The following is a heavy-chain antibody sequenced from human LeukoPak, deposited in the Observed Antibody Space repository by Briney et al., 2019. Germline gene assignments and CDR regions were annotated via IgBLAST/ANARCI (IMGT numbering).Heavy chain of an antibody. J-gene: IGHJ5*02. Sequence: PSETLSLTCTVSGGSISSGSYYWRWIRQPAGKGLEWIGRIYTSGSTNYNPSLKSRVTISVDTSKNQFSLKLSSVTAADTAVHYCARVPYYYDSSGYLSAGGFDPWGQGTLVTVSS. V-gene: IGHV4-61*02. CDR1: GGSISSGSYY. CDR3: ARVPYYYDSSGYLSAGGFDP. CDR2: IYTSGST. D-gene: IGHD3-22*01.